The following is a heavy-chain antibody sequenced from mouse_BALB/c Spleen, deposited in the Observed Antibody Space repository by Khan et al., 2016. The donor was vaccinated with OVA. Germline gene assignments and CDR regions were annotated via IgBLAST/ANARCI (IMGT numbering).Heavy chain of an antibody. Sequence: QVQLKQSGAELVRPGSSVKISCKASGYAFSSYWMNWVKQRPGQGLEWIGQIYPGDGDTKYNGKFKGKVTLTADKSSSKAYMQLSSLTSEDSAVYVCASSGYDYFAYWGQGTLVTVSA. CDR2: IYPGDGDT. V-gene: IGHV1-80*01. J-gene: IGHJ3*01. CDR3: ASSGYDYFAY. CDR1: GYAFSSYW. D-gene: IGHD2-14*01.